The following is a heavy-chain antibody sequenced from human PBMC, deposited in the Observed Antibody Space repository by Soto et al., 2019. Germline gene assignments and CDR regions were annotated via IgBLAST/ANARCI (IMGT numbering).Heavy chain of an antibody. J-gene: IGHJ4*02. CDR2: INPNSGGT. CDR3: ARGDSSGWYRISTKTSNFDY. CDR1: GYTFTGYY. Sequence: ASVKVSCKASGYTFTGYYMHWVRQAPGQGLEWMGWINPNSGGTNYAQKFQGWVTMTRDTSISTAYMELSRLRSDDTAVYYCARGDSSGWYRISTKTSNFDYWGQGTLVTVSS. V-gene: IGHV1-2*04. D-gene: IGHD6-19*01.